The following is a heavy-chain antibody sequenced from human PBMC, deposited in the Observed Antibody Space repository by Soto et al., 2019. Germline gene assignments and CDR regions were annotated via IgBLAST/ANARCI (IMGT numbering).Heavy chain of an antibody. CDR3: ARGYCTATICDPWFDP. Sequence: HGESLKISCQGSGYAFSSYWIAWVRQMPGKGLEWMGIIYPGDSDTRYSPSFQGQVTISVDKSITTAYLQWSSLKASDTAIYYCARGYCTATICDPWFDPWGQGTLVT. CDR1: GYAFSSYW. J-gene: IGHJ5*02. D-gene: IGHD2-8*02. V-gene: IGHV5-51*01. CDR2: IYPGDSDT.